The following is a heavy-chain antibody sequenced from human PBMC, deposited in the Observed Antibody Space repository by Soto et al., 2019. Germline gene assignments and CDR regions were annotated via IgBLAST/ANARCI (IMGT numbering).Heavy chain of an antibody. Sequence: GASVKVSCKASGYTFASYGISWVRQAPGQGLEWMGWISAYNGNTNYAQKLQGRVTMTTDTSTSTAYMELRSLRSDDTAVYYCAREVFWSGYYMLGWVPAHFDYWGQGTLVTVSS. CDR1: GYTFASYG. CDR2: ISAYNGNT. J-gene: IGHJ4*02. D-gene: IGHD3-3*01. CDR3: AREVFWSGYYMLGWVPAHFDY. V-gene: IGHV1-18*01.